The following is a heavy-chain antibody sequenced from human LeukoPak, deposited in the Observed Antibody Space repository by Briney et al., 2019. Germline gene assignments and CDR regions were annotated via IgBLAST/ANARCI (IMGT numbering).Heavy chain of an antibody. J-gene: IGHJ4*02. D-gene: IGHD2-15*01. CDR2: INHSGST. V-gene: IGHV4-34*01. CDR1: GGSFSGYY. CDR3: AREVVGARFYPPWGRRGGEYYFDY. Sequence: PSETLSLTCAVYGGSFSGYYWSWIRQPPGKGLEWIGEINHSGSTNYNPSLKSRVTISVDTSKNQFSLKLSSVTAADTAVYYCAREVVGARFYPPWGRRGGEYYFDYWGQGTLDTVSS.